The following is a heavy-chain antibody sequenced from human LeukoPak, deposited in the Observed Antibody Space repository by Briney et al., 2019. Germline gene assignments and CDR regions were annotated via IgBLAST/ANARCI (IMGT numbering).Heavy chain of an antibody. Sequence: SVNVSCKASGGTFSSYAISWVRQAPGQGPEWMGGIIPLFGTANYAQKFLGRVIITADESTSTTYMYLSSLKSEDTAVYYCAREWAGYGSGSYYYYWGQGTLVTVSS. D-gene: IGHD3-10*01. CDR2: IIPLFGTA. CDR1: GGTFSSYA. J-gene: IGHJ4*02. CDR3: AREWAGYGSGSYYYY. V-gene: IGHV1-69*13.